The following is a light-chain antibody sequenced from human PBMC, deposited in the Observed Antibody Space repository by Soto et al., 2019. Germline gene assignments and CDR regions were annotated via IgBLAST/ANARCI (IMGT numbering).Light chain of an antibody. CDR1: SSDVGAYDY. Sequence: QSALTQAASVSGSPGQSITISCTGTSSDVGAYDYVTWYQQHPGKAPKVMIYKVSNRPSGVSNRFSGSKSGNTASLTISGLQAEDEDDYYCSSYTTGSIVVFGGGTKLTVL. CDR2: KVS. CDR3: SSYTTGSIVV. J-gene: IGLJ2*01. V-gene: IGLV2-14*01.